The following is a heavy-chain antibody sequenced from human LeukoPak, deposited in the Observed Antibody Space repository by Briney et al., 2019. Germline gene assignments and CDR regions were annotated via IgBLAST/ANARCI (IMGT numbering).Heavy chain of an antibody. J-gene: IGHJ4*02. Sequence: PGGSLRLSCAASGFTFDDYAMHWVRQAPGKGLEWVSGISWNSGSIGYADFVKGRFTISRDNAKNSLYLQMNSLRAEDTALYYCAKTPSFYYGSGSYQDYWGQGTLVTVSS. CDR2: ISWNSGSI. V-gene: IGHV3-9*01. CDR1: GFTFDDYA. D-gene: IGHD3-10*01. CDR3: AKTPSFYYGSGSYQDY.